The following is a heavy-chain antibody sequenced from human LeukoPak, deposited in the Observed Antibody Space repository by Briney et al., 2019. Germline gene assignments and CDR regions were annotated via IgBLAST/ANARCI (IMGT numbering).Heavy chain of an antibody. V-gene: IGHV7-4-1*02. Sequence: GASVKVSCKASGYTFTSYAMNWVRQAPGQGLEWMGWINTNTGNPTYAQGFTGRFVFSLDTSVSTAYLQISSLKAEDTAVYYCARGGYCSGGSCYWVFSPDYWGQGTLVTVSS. CDR3: ARGGYCSGGSCYWVFSPDY. J-gene: IGHJ4*02. CDR1: GYTFTSYA. CDR2: INTNTGNP. D-gene: IGHD2-15*01.